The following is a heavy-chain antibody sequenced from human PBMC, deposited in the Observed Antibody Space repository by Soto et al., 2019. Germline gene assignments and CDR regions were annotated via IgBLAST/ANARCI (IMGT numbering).Heavy chain of an antibody. J-gene: IGHJ4*02. CDR2: IAAVNGKT. D-gene: IGHD5-12*01. CDR1: GFTLSTYA. Sequence: QVQLVQSGAEVKKPGASVRVSCKTSGFTLSTYAMHWVRQAPGQSPEWMGWIAAVNGKTAYSPKFQGRVTLTTDTSASTVNMDLTSLRSEDTAVYYCARGNTGYDYWFFEYWGQGTLVTVSS. CDR3: ARGNTGYDYWFFEY. V-gene: IGHV1-3*01.